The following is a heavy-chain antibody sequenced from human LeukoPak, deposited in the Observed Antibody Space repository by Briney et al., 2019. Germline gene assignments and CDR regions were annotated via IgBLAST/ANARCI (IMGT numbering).Heavy chain of an antibody. CDR2: ISYDGSNK. D-gene: IGHD6-19*01. CDR3: AKAGIAVAGLHFDY. Sequence: GGSLRLSCAASGFIFSTYIVHWVRQGPGKGLEWVAVISYDGSNKYYADSVKGRFTISRDNSKNTLYLQMNSLRAEDTAVYYCAKAGIAVAGLHFDYWGQGTLVTVSS. J-gene: IGHJ4*02. V-gene: IGHV3-30*04. CDR1: GFIFSTYI.